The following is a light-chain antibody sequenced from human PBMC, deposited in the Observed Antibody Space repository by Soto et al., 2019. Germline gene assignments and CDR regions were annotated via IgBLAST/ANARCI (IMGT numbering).Light chain of an antibody. J-gene: IGLJ2*01. Sequence: QSALTQPPSASGSPGQSVTISCPGTSSDIGGYNYVSWYQQYPGTAPRLTIFEDHKRPSGVPDRFSGSKSGSTASLTVSGLQAEDEADYYCGSYGGRTNFVIFGGGTKVTVL. CDR3: GSYGGRTNFVI. CDR1: SSDIGGYNY. V-gene: IGLV2-8*01. CDR2: EDH.